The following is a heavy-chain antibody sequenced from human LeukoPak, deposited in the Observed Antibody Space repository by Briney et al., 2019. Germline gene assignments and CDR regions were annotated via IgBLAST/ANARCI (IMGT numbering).Heavy chain of an antibody. D-gene: IGHD1-14*01. CDR3: ATEHSRGYFDY. Sequence: PGGSLRLSCAASGFTFSSYGMHWVRQAPGKGLEWVAVISYDGSNKYYADSVKGRFTISRDNSKNTLYLQMNSLRAEDTAVYYCATEHSRGYFDYWGQGTLVTVSS. V-gene: IGHV3-30*03. J-gene: IGHJ4*02. CDR2: ISYDGSNK. CDR1: GFTFSSYG.